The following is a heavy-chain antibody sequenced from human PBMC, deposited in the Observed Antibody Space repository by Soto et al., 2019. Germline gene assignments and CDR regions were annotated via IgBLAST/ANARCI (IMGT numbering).Heavy chain of an antibody. CDR1: GGTFSSYT. V-gene: IGHV1-69*02. CDR2: IIPILGIA. CDR3: ARFGDYGDYVFDY. Sequence: SVKVSCKASGGTFSSYTISWVRQAPGQGLEWMGRIIPILGIANYAQKFQGRVTITADKSTSTAYVELSSLRSEDTAVYYCARFGDYGDYVFDYWGQGTLVTVSS. J-gene: IGHJ4*02. D-gene: IGHD4-17*01.